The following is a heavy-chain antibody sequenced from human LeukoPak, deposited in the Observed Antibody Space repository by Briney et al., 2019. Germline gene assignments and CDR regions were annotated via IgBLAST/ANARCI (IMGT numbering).Heavy chain of an antibody. V-gene: IGHV3-20*04. D-gene: IGHD3-22*01. CDR1: GFTFDDYG. CDR3: ARAITMIVVPPCDAFGI. Sequence: GGSLRLSCAASGFTFDDYGMSWVRQAPGKGLEWVSGINWNGGSTGYADSVKGRFTISRGNAKNSLYLQMNSLRAEDTALYYCARAITMIVVPPCDAFGIWGQGTMVTASS. CDR2: INWNGGST. J-gene: IGHJ3*02.